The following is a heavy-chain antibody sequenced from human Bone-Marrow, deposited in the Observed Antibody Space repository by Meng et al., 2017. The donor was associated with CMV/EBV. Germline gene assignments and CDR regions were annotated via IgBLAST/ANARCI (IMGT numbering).Heavy chain of an antibody. CDR2: ISAYNGNT. Sequence: ASVKVSCKASGYTFISYGISWVRQAPGQGLEWMGWISAYNGNTKYAEKLQGRVTMTTDTSTSTAYMELSRLRSDDTAVYYCAIPGYCSSTSCSIYYYYYGMDVWGQGTTVTVSS. D-gene: IGHD2-2*01. CDR3: AIPGYCSSTSCSIYYYYYGMDV. CDR1: GYTFISYG. V-gene: IGHV1-18*01. J-gene: IGHJ6*02.